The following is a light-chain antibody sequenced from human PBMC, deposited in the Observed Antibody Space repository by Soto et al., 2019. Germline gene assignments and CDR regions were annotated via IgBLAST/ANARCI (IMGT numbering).Light chain of an antibody. J-gene: IGLJ2*01. CDR3: HVWDSSSDHP. V-gene: IGLV3-21*02. CDR1: RIGSKS. CDR2: DDS. Sequence: SYELTQPPSVSVAPGQTATITCGGDRIGSKSVHWFQQRPGQAPVLVVYDDSERPSGIPERFSGSNSGNTATLTISRVEAGDEADYYCHVWDSSSDHPFGVGTKLTVL.